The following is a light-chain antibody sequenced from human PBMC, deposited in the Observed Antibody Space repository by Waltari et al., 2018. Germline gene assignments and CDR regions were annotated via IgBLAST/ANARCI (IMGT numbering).Light chain of an antibody. CDR3: QSYDSSLSGSRV. V-gene: IGLV1-40*01. CDR2: GNS. J-gene: IGLJ3*02. Sequence: QSVLTQPPSVSGAPGQRVTIPCTGTSPNIGAVYDLHWYQQLPGTAPKPLIYGNSNRPSGVPDRFSGSKSGTSASLAITGLQAEDEADYYCQSYDSSLSGSRVFGGGTKLTVL. CDR1: SPNIGAVYD.